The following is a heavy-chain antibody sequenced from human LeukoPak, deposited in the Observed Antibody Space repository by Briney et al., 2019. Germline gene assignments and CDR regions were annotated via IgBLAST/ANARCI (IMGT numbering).Heavy chain of an antibody. Sequence: GGSLRLSCAASGFTFSSYSMNWVRQAPGKGLEWVSSISSSSSYIYYADSVKGRFTISRDNAKNSLYLQMNSLRAEDTAVYYCARDYGDYGGVFDIWGQGTMVSFSS. D-gene: IGHD4-17*01. CDR2: ISSSSSYI. CDR1: GFTFSSYS. J-gene: IGHJ3*02. CDR3: ARDYGDYGGVFDI. V-gene: IGHV3-21*01.